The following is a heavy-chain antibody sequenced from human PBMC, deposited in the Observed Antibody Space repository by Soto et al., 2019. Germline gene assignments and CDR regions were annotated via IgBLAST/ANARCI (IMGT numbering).Heavy chain of an antibody. CDR1: GGSISGTTYH. CDR3: AEISAYHAY. D-gene: IGHD3-22*01. CDR2: IYYTGNT. Sequence: QLQLQESGPGLVKPSETLSLTCTVSGGSISGTTYHWDWIRQSPGKGLEWIGTIYYTGNTYYTPSFKSRVTISIDTSKNQFSLQLTSVTAADTAVYYCAEISAYHAYWGQGILVTVSS. V-gene: IGHV4-39*01. J-gene: IGHJ4*01.